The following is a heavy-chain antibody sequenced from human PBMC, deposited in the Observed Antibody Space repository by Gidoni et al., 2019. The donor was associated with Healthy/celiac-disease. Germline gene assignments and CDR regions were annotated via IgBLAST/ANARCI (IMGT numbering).Heavy chain of an antibody. D-gene: IGHD3-3*01. CDR1: GFTFSNAW. CDR3: TTGGTIFGVVIPTQDY. V-gene: IGHV3-15*01. CDR2: IKSKTDGGTT. Sequence: EEQLVESGGGLVKPGGSRRLSCAASGFTFSNAWMSWVRQAPGKGLEWFGRIKSKTDGGTTDYAAPVKGRFTISRDDSKDTLYLQMNSLKTEDTAVYYCTTGGTIFGVVIPTQDYWGQGTLVTVSS. J-gene: IGHJ4*02.